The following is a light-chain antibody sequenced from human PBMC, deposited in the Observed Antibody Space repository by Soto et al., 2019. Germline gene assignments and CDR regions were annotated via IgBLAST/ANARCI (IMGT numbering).Light chain of an antibody. J-gene: IGKJ1*01. CDR3: QQYNNGWT. V-gene: IGKV3-15*01. CDR1: QSVSSN. Sequence: EIVMTQSPATLSVSPGERATLSCRASQSVSSNLAWYQQKPGQAPRLLIYGASTRATGIPARFSGSGSGTDFTLTISRLQSEDFAVYYCQQYNNGWTFGQGTKVEIK. CDR2: GAS.